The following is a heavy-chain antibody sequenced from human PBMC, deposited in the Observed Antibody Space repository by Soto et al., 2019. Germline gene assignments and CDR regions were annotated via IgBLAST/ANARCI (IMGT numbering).Heavy chain of an antibody. CDR1: GFTFGSFG. CDR3: AKGYSSGWYDY. V-gene: IGHV3-23*01. J-gene: IGHJ4*02. Sequence: GGSLRLSCAASGFTFGSFGMSWVRQASGRGLEWVSLITGSGDSTYYADSVKGRFTISRDNSKNTLYLQMNSLRAEDTALYYCAKGYSSGWYDYWGQGTLVTVSS. CDR2: ITGSGDST. D-gene: IGHD6-19*01.